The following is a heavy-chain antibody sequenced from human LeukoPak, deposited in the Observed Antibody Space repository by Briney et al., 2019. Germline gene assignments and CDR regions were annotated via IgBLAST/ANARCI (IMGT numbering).Heavy chain of an antibody. Sequence: SGTLSLICGVSGGSISSTNWWTWFRQPPGKGLEWIGEVHLDGRTNYNPSLKSRVTISVDTSKNQFSLKLSSVTAADTAVYYCARGVDPAAAGAVGFDYWGQGTLVTVSS. CDR3: ARGVDPAAAGAVGFDY. D-gene: IGHD6-13*01. V-gene: IGHV4-4*02. CDR1: GGSISSTNW. J-gene: IGHJ4*02. CDR2: VHLDGRT.